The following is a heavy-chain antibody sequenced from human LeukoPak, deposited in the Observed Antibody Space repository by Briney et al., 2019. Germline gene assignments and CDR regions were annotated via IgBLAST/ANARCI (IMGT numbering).Heavy chain of an antibody. CDR2: IGTAGEP. D-gene: IGHD3-9*01. CDR1: GFTFSSYD. V-gene: IGHV3-13*05. J-gene: IGHJ4*02. Sequence: GGSLSLSCAASGFTFSSYDMHWVRQATGKGLEWVAAIGTAGEPYYPGSVKGRFTISRENAKDSLYLQMNSLRAGDTAVYYCARGAPSTVLRYFDLPLDYWGQGTLVTVSS. CDR3: ARGAPSTVLRYFDLPLDY.